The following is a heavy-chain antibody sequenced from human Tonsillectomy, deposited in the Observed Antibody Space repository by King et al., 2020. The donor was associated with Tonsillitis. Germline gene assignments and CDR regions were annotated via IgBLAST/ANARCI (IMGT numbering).Heavy chain of an antibody. Sequence: QLVQSGAEVKKPGASVKVSCKASGYTFTSYDINWVRQATGQGLEWMGWMNPNSGNTGYAQKFQGRGTMTRNTSISTAYMELSSLRSEDTAVYYCARGRYCSGGSCYDDFDYWGQGTLVTVSS. J-gene: IGHJ4*02. D-gene: IGHD2-15*01. CDR2: MNPNSGNT. CDR3: ARGRYCSGGSCYDDFDY. CDR1: GYTFTSYD. V-gene: IGHV1-8*01.